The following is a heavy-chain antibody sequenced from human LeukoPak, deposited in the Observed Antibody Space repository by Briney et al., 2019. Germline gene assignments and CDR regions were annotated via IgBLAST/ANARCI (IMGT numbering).Heavy chain of an antibody. J-gene: IGHJ4*02. CDR3: ARVMAYDSSGYRYYFDY. V-gene: IGHV1-18*01. Sequence: GASVKVSCKASGYTFTSYGISWVRQAPGQGLEWMGWISAYNGNKNYAQKLQGRVTMTTDTSMSTAYMELRSLRSDDTAVYYCARVMAYDSSGYRYYFDYWGQGTLVTVSS. CDR1: GYTFTSYG. D-gene: IGHD3-22*01. CDR2: ISAYNGNK.